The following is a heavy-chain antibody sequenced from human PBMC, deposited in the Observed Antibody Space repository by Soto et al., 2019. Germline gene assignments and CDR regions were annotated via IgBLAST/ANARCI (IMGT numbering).Heavy chain of an antibody. V-gene: IGHV3-49*03. CDR1: GFTFGDYA. J-gene: IGHJ2*01. D-gene: IGHD3-3*01. Sequence: EVQLVESGGGLVQPGRSLRLSCTASGFTFGDYAMSWFRQAPGKGLEWVGFIRSKAYGGTTEYAASVKGRFTISRDDSKSIAYLQMNSLKTEDTAVYYCTRDRQRVTIFGVVTDGYFDLWGRGTLVTVSS. CDR2: IRSKAYGGTT. CDR3: TRDRQRVTIFGVVTDGYFDL.